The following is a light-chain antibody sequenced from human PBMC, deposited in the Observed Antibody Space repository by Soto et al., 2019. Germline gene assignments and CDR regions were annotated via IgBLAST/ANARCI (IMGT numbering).Light chain of an antibody. CDR3: PQYGSAPRT. J-gene: IGKJ1*01. CDR1: QSVSSSF. CDR2: GAS. V-gene: IGKV3-20*01. Sequence: EIVLTQSPGTLSLSPGERATLSCRASQSVSSSFLSWYQQKPGQAPRLLIYGASGRVTGIPDRFSGSGSGTDFILTISSLEPEDFAVYYCPQYGSAPRTVGKGTKEEVK.